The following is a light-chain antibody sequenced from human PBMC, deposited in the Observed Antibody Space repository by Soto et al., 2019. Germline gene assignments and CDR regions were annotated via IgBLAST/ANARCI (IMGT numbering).Light chain of an antibody. CDR3: QQSYNTLIT. CDR2: AAS. J-gene: IGKJ5*01. V-gene: IGKV1-39*01. CDR1: QTISGF. Sequence: DIQVTQSPSSLSASGGDRVAITCRASQTISGFLNWYQQKPGEAPKLLIYAASTLQSGVPSRFSGSGSGTDFTLTISSLQAEDFATYYCQQSYNTLITFGHGTRLEI.